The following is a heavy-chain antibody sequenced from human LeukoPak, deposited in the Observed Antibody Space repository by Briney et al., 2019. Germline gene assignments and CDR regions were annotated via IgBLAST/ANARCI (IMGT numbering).Heavy chain of an antibody. CDR2: IYYSGST. D-gene: IGHD6-13*01. CDR3: ARGVNGYSSSWYGNDAFDI. J-gene: IGHJ3*02. V-gene: IGHV4-59*01. Sequence: SETLSLTCTVSGGSISSYYWSWIRQPPGKGLEWIGYIYYSGSTNYNPSLKSRVTISVDTSKNQFSLKLSSVTAADTAVYYCARGVNGYSSSWYGNDAFDIWGQGTMVTVSS. CDR1: GGSISSYY.